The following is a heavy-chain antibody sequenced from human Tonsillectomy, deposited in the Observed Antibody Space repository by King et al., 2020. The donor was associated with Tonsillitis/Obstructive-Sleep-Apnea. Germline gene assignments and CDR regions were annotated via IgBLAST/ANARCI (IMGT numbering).Heavy chain of an antibody. D-gene: IGHD1-26*01. CDR2: IYPGDSDT. V-gene: IGHV5-51*01. CDR3: ARQGAEGVVGTTAGAFDI. CDR1: GYSFTSYW. Sequence: VQLVESGAEVKKPGESLKISCKGSGYSFTSYWIGWVRQMPGKGLEWMGIIYPGDSDTRYSPSFQGQVTISADKSISTAYLQWSSLKASDTAMYYCARQGAEGVVGTTAGAFDIWGQGTMVTVSS. J-gene: IGHJ3*02.